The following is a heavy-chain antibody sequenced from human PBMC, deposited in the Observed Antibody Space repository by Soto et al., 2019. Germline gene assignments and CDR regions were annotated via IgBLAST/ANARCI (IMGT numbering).Heavy chain of an antibody. V-gene: IGHV4-4*02. CDR2: IYHSGST. D-gene: IGHD6-19*01. CDR3: VGTPGYSSGWYLLF. CDR1: GGSISSSNW. Sequence: PSETLSLTCAVSGGSISSSNWWSWVRQPPGKGLEWIGEIYHSGSTNYNPSLKSRVTISVDKSKNQFSLKLSSVTAADTAVYYCVGTPGYSSGWYLLFWGQGTRVTVSS. J-gene: IGHJ4*02.